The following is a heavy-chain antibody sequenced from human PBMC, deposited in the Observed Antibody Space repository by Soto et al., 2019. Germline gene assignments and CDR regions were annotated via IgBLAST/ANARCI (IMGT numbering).Heavy chain of an antibody. CDR1: GGTFSSYA. Sequence: ASVKVSCKACGGTFSSYAISWVRQAPGQGLEWMGGIIPIFGTANYAQKFQGRVTITADESTSTAYMELSSLRFEDTAVYYCARGKVTGYSYGSYYYYGMDVWG. V-gene: IGHV1-69*13. D-gene: IGHD5-18*01. CDR3: ARGKVTGYSYGSYYYYGMDV. J-gene: IGHJ6*02. CDR2: IIPIFGTA.